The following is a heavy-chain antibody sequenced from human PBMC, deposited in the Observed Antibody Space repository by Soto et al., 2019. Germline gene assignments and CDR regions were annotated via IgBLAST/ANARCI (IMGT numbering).Heavy chain of an antibody. CDR2: ISSSISYI. D-gene: IGHD2-2*02. CDR1: GFTFSSYS. V-gene: IGHV3-21*01. Sequence: AXGSLRLTCVASGFTFSSYSMNWVRQAPGKGLEWVSSISSSISYIYYADSVKGRFTVSRDNAKNSLYLQMNSLRAEDTAVYYCAGCSSTTCYTDSGDYYYGMDVWGQGTTVTVSS. J-gene: IGHJ6*02. CDR3: AGCSSTTCYTDSGDYYYGMDV.